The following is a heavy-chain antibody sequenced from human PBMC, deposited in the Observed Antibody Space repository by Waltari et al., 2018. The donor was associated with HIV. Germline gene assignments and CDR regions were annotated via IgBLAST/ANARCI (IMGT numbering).Heavy chain of an antibody. V-gene: IGHV3-74*01. CDR2: MNEDGNRI. CDR1: GFSISRYW. CDR3: VKDMFGEYDY. D-gene: IGHD3-10*02. J-gene: IGHJ4*02. Sequence: EIQLVESGGGSVQPGGSLRLSCAASGFSISRYWMHWVRQTPGKGLVWVSRMNEDGNRIDYAGSVRGRFTISRDSAKNTLFLQMNSLRDEDTAMYYCVKDMFGEYDYWGQGALVTVSS.